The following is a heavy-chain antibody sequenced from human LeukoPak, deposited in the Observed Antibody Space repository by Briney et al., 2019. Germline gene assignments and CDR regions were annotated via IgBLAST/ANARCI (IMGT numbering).Heavy chain of an antibody. J-gene: IGHJ6*02. CDR3: ARDPQHSSGWYPHYGMDV. V-gene: IGHV1-18*01. CDR1: SYTFTSYG. D-gene: IGHD6-19*01. Sequence: GASVKVSCKASSYTFTSYGISWVRQAPGQGLEWMGWISAYDGNTNYAQKLQGRVTMTTDTSTSTAYMELRSLRSDDTAVYYCARDPQHSSGWYPHYGMDVWGQGTTVTVSS. CDR2: ISAYDGNT.